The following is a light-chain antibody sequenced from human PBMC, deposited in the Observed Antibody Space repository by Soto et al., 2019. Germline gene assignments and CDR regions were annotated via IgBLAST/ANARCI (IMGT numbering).Light chain of an antibody. CDR2: EVS. V-gene: IGLV2-23*02. J-gene: IGLJ1*01. Sequence: QSVLTQPASVSGSPGQSITISCTGTSSDVGSCNLVSWYQQHPGKAPKLMIYEVSKRPSGVSNRFSGSKYGNTASLTISGLQAEDEEDYYCCSYAGSSTFVYVFGTGTKLTVL. CDR1: SSDVGSCNL. CDR3: CSYAGSSTFVYV.